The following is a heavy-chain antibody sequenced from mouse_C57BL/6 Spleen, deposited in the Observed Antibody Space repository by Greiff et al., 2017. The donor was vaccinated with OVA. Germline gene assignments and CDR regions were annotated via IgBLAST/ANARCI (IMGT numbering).Heavy chain of an antibody. V-gene: IGHV5-9-1*02. CDR3: TRGVTTDWFAY. Sequence: EVHLVESGEGLVKPGGSLKLSCAASGFTFSSYAMSWVRQTPEKRLEWVAYISSGGDYIYYADTVKGRFTISRDNARNTLYLQMSSLKSEDTAMYYCTRGVTTDWFAYWGQGTLVTVSA. CDR2: ISSGGDYI. J-gene: IGHJ3*01. CDR1: GFTFSSYA. D-gene: IGHD2-5*01.